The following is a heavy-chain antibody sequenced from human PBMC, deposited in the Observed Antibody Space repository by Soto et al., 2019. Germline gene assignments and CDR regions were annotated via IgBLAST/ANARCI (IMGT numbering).Heavy chain of an antibody. V-gene: IGHV4-31*03. J-gene: IGHJ5*02. CDR3: ARGVSQVGHANNWFDA. CDR2: IRNTGTT. Sequence: QVQLQESGPGLVKPSQTLALTCTVSGGSISSGNYYWTWIRQHPGKGLEWIGYIRNTGTTYNNPSLGSRVTISRDTSKNLLSLNLSSVTAADTAVYYCARGVSQVGHANNWFDAWGQGILVTVSS. CDR1: GGSISSGNYY. D-gene: IGHD1-26*01.